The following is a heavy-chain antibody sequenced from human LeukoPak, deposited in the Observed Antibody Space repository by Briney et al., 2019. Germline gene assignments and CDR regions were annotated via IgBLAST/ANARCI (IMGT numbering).Heavy chain of an antibody. D-gene: IGHD6-13*01. CDR1: GYSISSGYL. CDR2: IDGSGSS. V-gene: IGHV4-38-2*02. CDR3: ASRPTYSSSWYFDY. Sequence: SETLSLTCTVSGYSISSGYLWGWIRQPPGKGLEWIGSIDGSGSSYYNPSLKSRVTMSVDTSKNQFSLKLRSVTAADTAVYYCASRPTYSSSWYFDYWGQGTLVTVSS. J-gene: IGHJ4*02.